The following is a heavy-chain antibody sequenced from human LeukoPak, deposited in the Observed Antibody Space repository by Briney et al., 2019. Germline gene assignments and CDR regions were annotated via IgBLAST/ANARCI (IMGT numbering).Heavy chain of an antibody. V-gene: IGHV3-30*02. D-gene: IGHD3-3*01. Sequence: GGSLRLSCAASGFTFSSYGMHWVRQAPGKGLEWVAFIRYDGSNKYYADSVKGRFTISRDNSKNTLYLQMNSLRAEDTAVYYCAKEGPYYDFWSGFERDYYYYMDVWGKGTTVTVSS. J-gene: IGHJ6*03. CDR1: GFTFSSYG. CDR3: AKEGPYYDFWSGFERDYYYYMDV. CDR2: IRYDGSNK.